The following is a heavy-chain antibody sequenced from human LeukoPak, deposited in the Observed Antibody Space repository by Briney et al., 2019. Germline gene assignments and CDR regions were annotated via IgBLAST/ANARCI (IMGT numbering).Heavy chain of an antibody. Sequence: GASVKVSCKASGYTFTSYGISWVRQAPGQGLEWMGWISAYNGNTNYAQKLQGRVTMTTDTSTSTAYMELRSLRSDDTAVYYCARDRGTEFWSDYMDVWGKGTTVTVSS. J-gene: IGHJ6*03. CDR3: ARDRGTEFWSDYMDV. CDR1: GYTFTSYG. V-gene: IGHV1-18*01. CDR2: ISAYNGNT. D-gene: IGHD3-3*01.